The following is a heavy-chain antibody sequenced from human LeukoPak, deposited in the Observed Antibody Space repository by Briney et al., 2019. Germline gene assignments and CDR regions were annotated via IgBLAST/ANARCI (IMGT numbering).Heavy chain of an antibody. CDR3: ARGHPPYYYGSGYDY. D-gene: IGHD3-10*01. Sequence: SETLSLTCAVYGGSFSGYYWSWIRQPPGKGLEWIGEINHSGSTNYNPSLKSRVTISVDTSKNQFSLKLSSVTAADTAVYYCARGHPPYYYGSGYDYWGQGTLVTVSS. J-gene: IGHJ4*02. V-gene: IGHV4-34*01. CDR2: INHSGST. CDR1: GGSFSGYY.